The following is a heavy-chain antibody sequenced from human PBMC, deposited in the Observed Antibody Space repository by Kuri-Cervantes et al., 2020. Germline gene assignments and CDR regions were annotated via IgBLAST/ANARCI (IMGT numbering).Heavy chain of an antibody. Sequence: GESLKISCAASGFTFSNAWMSWVRQAPGKGLEWVGRIKSKTDGGTTDYAAPVKGRFTISRDDSKNTLYLQMNSLKTEDTAVYYCAKEGVVRGEMDVWGQGTTVTAP. CDR3: AKEGVVRGEMDV. D-gene: IGHD3-10*01. V-gene: IGHV3-15*01. J-gene: IGHJ6*02. CDR2: IKSKTDGGTT. CDR1: GFTFSNAW.